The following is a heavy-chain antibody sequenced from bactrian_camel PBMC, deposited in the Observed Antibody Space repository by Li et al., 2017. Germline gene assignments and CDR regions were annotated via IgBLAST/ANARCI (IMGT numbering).Heavy chain of an antibody. CDR2: IDSDGRT. CDR1: GYTHDTFC. Sequence: VQLVESGGGSVRAGGSLRLACAVSGYTHDTFCMGWFRRGPGRSREGVAGIDSDGRTTYSPSVNGRFTISQDNAKNTIYLQMNRLKPEDTAMYICAADPWSNTCLDDDQYNYWGQGTQVTVS. V-gene: IGHV3S53*01. D-gene: IGHD1*01. CDR3: AADPWSNTCLDDDQYNY. J-gene: IGHJ4*01.